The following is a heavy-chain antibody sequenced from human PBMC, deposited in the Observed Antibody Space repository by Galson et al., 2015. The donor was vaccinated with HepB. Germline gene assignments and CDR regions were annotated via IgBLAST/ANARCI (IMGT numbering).Heavy chain of an antibody. D-gene: IGHD2-15*01. J-gene: IGHJ6*03. CDR3: AKVGGGNYYYYMDV. CDR2: ISGSGGST. V-gene: IGHV3-23*01. Sequence: SLRLSCAASGFTFSSYAMSWVRQAPGKGLEWVSAISGSGGSTYYADSVKGRFTISRDNSKNTLYLQMNSLRAEDTAVYYCAKVGGGNYYYYMDVWGKGTTVTVSS. CDR1: GFTFSSYA.